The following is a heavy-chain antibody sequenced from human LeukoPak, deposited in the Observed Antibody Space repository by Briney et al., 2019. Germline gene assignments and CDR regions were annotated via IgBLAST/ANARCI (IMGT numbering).Heavy chain of an antibody. V-gene: IGHV3-33*01. CDR2: IWYDGSNK. CDR1: GFTFSSYG. J-gene: IGHJ3*02. Sequence: GGSLRLSCAASGFTFSSYGMHWVRQAPGKGLEWVAVIWYDGSNKYYVDSVKGRFTISRDNSKNTLYLQMNSLRAEDTAVYYCARDTAAAGLDAFDIWGQGTMVTVSS. CDR3: ARDTAAAGLDAFDI. D-gene: IGHD6-13*01.